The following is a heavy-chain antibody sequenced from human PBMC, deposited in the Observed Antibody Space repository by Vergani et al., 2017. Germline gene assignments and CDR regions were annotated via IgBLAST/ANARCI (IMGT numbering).Heavy chain of an antibody. V-gene: IGHV4-34*01. CDR1: GGSFTSYH. CDR2: IDHTGRP. CDR3: ARVNTETNGHLYYYYYMDV. Sequence: QVQLQQWGGGLLKPSETLSLTCVVNGGSFTSYHWTWIRQSPGEGLEWVGDIDHTGRPDYNPSLKSRRTMSVDKSRNQFSLTLNSVTAPDTAIYFCARVNTETNGHLYYYYYMDVWGQGTAVTVS. J-gene: IGHJ6*03. D-gene: IGHD4-11*01.